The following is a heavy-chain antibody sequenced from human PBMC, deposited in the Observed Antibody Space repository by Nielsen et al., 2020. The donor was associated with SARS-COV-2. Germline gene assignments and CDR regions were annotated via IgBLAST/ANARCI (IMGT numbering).Heavy chain of an antibody. J-gene: IGHJ4*02. V-gene: IGHV3-15*01. CDR3: TTGVDY. CDR2: IKSKTDGGTT. CDR1: GFTFSSYS. Sequence: GESLKISCAASGFTFSSYSMNWVRQAPGKGLEWVGRIKSKTDGGTTDYAAPVKGRFTISRNDSKNTLYLQMNSLKTEDTAVYYCTTGVDYWGQGTLVTVSS.